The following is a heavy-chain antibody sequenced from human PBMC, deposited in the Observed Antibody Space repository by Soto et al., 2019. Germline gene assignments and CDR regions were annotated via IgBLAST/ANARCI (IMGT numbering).Heavy chain of an antibody. V-gene: IGHV4-31*03. CDR3: AREARGVISGMDV. Sequence: PSETLSLTCTVSGGSISSDGYYWSWIRQHPGKGLEYIGYIYYSGDSYYTPSLERRVTISVDRSENQFSLHLSSVTAADTAVYYCAREARGVISGMDVWGQGTTVTVSS. D-gene: IGHD3-10*01. CDR2: IYYSGDS. J-gene: IGHJ6*02. CDR1: GGSISSDGYY.